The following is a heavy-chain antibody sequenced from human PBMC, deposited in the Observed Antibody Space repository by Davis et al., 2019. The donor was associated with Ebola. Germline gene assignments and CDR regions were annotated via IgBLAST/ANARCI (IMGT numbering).Heavy chain of an antibody. D-gene: IGHD6-6*01. CDR3: ARSSSLRLPDY. Sequence: CAVLGGSFSGYYWSWIRQPLGKGLEWIGEIIHSGSANYNPSLKSRVTISVDTSKNQFSLKLTSVTAADTAVYYCARSSSLRLPDYWGQGTRVTVSS. CDR2: IIHSGSA. V-gene: IGHV4-34*12. CDR1: GGSFSGYY. J-gene: IGHJ4*02.